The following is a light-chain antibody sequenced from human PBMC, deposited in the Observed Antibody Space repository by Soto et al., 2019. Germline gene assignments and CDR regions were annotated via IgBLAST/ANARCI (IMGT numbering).Light chain of an antibody. Sequence: EIVLTQSPGTLSLSPGERATLSCRASQIVSSSYLAWYQQKPGQAPRLLIYGASSRATSIPARFSGLGSGTDFTLTISRLEPEDFAVYYCQQYGSSPSTFGQGTKLEIK. V-gene: IGKV3-20*01. CDR3: QQYGSSPST. CDR2: GAS. J-gene: IGKJ2*02. CDR1: QIVSSSY.